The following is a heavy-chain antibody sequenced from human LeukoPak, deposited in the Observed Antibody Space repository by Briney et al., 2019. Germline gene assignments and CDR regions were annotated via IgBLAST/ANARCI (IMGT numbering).Heavy chain of an antibody. V-gene: IGHV3-21*04. D-gene: IGHD6-13*01. CDR1: GFTFSSYS. CDR2: ISSSSSYI. CDR3: AKGGAAARPVRAFDI. J-gene: IGHJ3*02. Sequence: GGSLRHSCAASGFTFSSYSMNWVRQAPGKGLEWVSAISSSSSYIYYADSVKGRFTISRDNSKKTLYLQMNSLRAEDTAVYYCAKGGAAARPVRAFDIWGQGTMVTVSS.